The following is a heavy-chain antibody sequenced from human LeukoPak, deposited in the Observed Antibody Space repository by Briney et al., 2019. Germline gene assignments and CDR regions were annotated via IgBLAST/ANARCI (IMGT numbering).Heavy chain of an antibody. V-gene: IGHV4-31*03. Sequence: SETLSLTCTVSGGSISSGGYYWSWIRQHPGKGLEWIGYIYYSGSTYYNPSLKCRVTISVDTSKNQFSLKLSSVTAADTAVYYCARGTSGKTDYWGQGTLVTVSS. CDR1: GGSISSGGYY. CDR2: IYYSGST. CDR3: ARGTSGKTDY. D-gene: IGHD3-3*01. J-gene: IGHJ4*02.